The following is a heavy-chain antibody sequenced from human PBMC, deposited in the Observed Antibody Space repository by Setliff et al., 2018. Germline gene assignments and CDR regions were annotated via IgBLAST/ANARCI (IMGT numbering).Heavy chain of an antibody. CDR1: GFTFSSYW. D-gene: IGHD3-16*02. J-gene: IGHJ5*02. CDR3: ARDLSNVWGSYRLTNWFDP. CDR2: IKQDGSEK. V-gene: IGHV3-7*03. Sequence: PGGSLRLSCAASGFTFSSYWMSWVRQAPGKGLEWVANIKQDGSEKYYVDSVKGRFTISRDNAKNSLYLQMNSLRAEDTAVYHCARDLSNVWGSYRLTNWFDPWGQGTLVTVSS.